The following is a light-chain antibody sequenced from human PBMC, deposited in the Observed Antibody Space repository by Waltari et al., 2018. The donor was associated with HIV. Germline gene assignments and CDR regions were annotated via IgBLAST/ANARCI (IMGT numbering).Light chain of an antibody. CDR1: SPNLGNNY. J-gene: IGLJ3*02. Sequence: QPVLTQPPSVSAAPGQKVSISRSGSSPNLGNNYVSWYQPLPGTAPKLLIYEDDRRPSGIPDRFSATKSGASATLDITGLQIGDEADYYCGTWDMSLTTGLFGGGTKLTVL. CDR2: EDD. V-gene: IGLV1-51*02. CDR3: GTWDMSLTTGL.